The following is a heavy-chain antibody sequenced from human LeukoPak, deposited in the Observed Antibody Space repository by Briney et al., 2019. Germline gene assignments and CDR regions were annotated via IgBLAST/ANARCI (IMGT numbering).Heavy chain of an antibody. CDR1: GGTFSSYA. V-gene: IGHV1-69*06. CDR3: ARAGRYCSSPSCYLHY. CDR2: IIPIFGTA. Sequence: SVKVSCKASGGTFSSYAISWVRQAPGQGLEWMGGIIPIFGTANYAQKFQGRVTITADKSTSTAYMELSSLRSEDTAVYYCARAGRYCSSPSCYLHYWGQGTLVTVSS. D-gene: IGHD2-2*01. J-gene: IGHJ4*02.